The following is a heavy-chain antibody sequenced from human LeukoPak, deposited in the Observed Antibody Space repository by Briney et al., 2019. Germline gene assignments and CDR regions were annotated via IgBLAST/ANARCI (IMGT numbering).Heavy chain of an antibody. J-gene: IGHJ4*02. D-gene: IGHD2-15*01. Sequence: GGSLRLSCTASGFTFSSYAMTWVRQAPGEGLEWVSGISGSGDTTYYADSVKGRFTISRDNSKNTLYLQMNSLRAEDTAVYYCAKTRGYCSGGACYSDYWGQGTLVTVSS. CDR1: GFTFSSYA. CDR3: AKTRGYCSGGACYSDY. V-gene: IGHV3-23*01. CDR2: ISGSGDTT.